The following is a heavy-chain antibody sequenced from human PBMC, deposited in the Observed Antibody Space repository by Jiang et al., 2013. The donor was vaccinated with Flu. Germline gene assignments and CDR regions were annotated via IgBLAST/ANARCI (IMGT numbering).Heavy chain of an antibody. CDR1: GFSFGSFS. Sequence: VQLVESGGGLVRPGGSLKLSCEASGFSFGSFSMNWVRQAPGKGLEWVSSISSDSIARHFADSVKGRFTVSRDNAKNSLYLQMTSLRAEDTAVYFCARDRSHLIIKTGYNVFDYWGQGTLVVVSS. V-gene: IGHV3-21*01. D-gene: IGHD5-24*01. CDR2: ISSDSIAR. J-gene: IGHJ4*02. CDR3: ARDRSHLIIKTGYNVFDY.